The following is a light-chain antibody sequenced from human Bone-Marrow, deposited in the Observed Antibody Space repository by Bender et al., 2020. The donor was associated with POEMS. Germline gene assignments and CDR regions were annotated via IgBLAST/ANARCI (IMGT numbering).Light chain of an antibody. CDR3: CSYAGSSTWL. CDR1: SSNFGSNY. CDR2: RNN. V-gene: IGLV1-47*01. J-gene: IGLJ3*02. Sequence: QSVLTQPPSASGTPGQTVTISCSGSSSNFGSNYVHWYQQLPGTAPKLLIYRNNQRPSGVPDRFSGSKSGTSASLAISGLRSEDEADYYCCSYAGSSTWLFGGGTRLTVL.